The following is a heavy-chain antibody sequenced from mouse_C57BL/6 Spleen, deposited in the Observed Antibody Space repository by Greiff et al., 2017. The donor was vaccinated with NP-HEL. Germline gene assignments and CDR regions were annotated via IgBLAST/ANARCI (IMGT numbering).Heavy chain of an antibody. CDR3: TRDDYDFLFGY. CDR2: IDPETGGT. J-gene: IGHJ2*01. CDR1: GYTFTDYE. D-gene: IGHD2-4*01. V-gene: IGHV1-15*01. Sequence: VQLQQSGAELVRPGASVTLSCKASGYTFTDYEMHWVKQTPVHGLEWIGAIDPETGGTAYNQKFKGKAILTADKSSSTAYMELRSLTSEDSAVYYCTRDDYDFLFGYWGQGTTLTVSS.